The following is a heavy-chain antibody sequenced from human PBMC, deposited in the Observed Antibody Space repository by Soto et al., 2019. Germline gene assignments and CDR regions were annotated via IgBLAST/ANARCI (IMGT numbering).Heavy chain of an antibody. Sequence: SETLSLTCAVYGGSFSGYYWSWIRQPPGKGLEWIGEINHSGSTNYNPSLKSRVTISVDTSKNQFSLKLSSVTAADTAVYYCAIVTRIVGATTPGSDAFDIWGQGTMVTVSS. CDR1: GGSFSGYY. CDR3: AIVTRIVGATTPGSDAFDI. D-gene: IGHD1-26*01. V-gene: IGHV4-34*01. CDR2: INHSGST. J-gene: IGHJ3*02.